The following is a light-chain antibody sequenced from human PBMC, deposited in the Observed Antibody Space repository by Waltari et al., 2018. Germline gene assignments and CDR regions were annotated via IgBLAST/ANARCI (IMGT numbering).Light chain of an antibody. J-gene: IGKJ1*01. CDR3: HQYYISPWT. V-gene: IGKV3-20*01. Sequence: EIVLTQSPRTLSLSPGERATLSCRARQFALGVYFAWYQQKPGQAPRLLISGASDRATDIPDRFSGSESGTEFTLTINRLEPEDFALYFCHQYYISPWTFGQGTKVEVK. CDR2: GAS. CDR1: QFALGVY.